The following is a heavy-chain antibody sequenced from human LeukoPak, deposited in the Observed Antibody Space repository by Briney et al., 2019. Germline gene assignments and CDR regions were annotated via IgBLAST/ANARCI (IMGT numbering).Heavy chain of an antibody. V-gene: IGHV3-7*01. J-gene: IGHJ6*02. CDR2: IKEDGSEK. Sequence: GGSLRLSCAASGFTFRSYWMSWVRQAPGKGLEWVANIKEDGSEKYYVDSVKGRFTISRDNAENSLFLQMNSLRVEDTAVYYCATYDIPPDGMGVWGQGTTVTVSS. D-gene: IGHD2-8*01. CDR3: ATYDIPPDGMGV. CDR1: GFTFRSYW.